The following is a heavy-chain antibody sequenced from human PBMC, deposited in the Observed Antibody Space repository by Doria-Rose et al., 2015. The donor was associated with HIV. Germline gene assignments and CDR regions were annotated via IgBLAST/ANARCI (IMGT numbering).Heavy chain of an antibody. CDR2: INPSGGST. D-gene: IGHD6-13*01. CDR1: GYTFTSYY. Sequence: QVQLVQSGAEVKKPGASVKVSCKASGYTFTSYYIRCVRQAPGQGLEWMGIINPSGGSTGYAQMFQGRVTMTRDTPTSTVYMELSSLRSEDTAVYYCARDRGSSNWCDAFDIWGQGTMVTVSS. CDR3: ARDRGSSNWCDAFDI. J-gene: IGHJ3*02. V-gene: IGHV1-46*01.